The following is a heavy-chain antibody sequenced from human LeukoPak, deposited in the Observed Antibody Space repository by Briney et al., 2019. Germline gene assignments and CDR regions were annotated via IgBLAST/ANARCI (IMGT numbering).Heavy chain of an antibody. CDR2: IIPILGIA. Sequence: ASVKVSCKASGGTFSSYAISWVRQAPGQGLEWMGRIIPILGIANYAQKFQGRVTITADKSTSTAYMELSSLRSEDTAVYYCARGANSGSYYRFLDYWGQGTLVTVSS. D-gene: IGHD1-26*01. V-gene: IGHV1-69*04. J-gene: IGHJ4*02. CDR3: ARGANSGSYYRFLDY. CDR1: GGTFSSYA.